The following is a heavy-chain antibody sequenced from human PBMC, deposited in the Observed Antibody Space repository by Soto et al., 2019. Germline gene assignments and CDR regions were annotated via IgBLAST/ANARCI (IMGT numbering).Heavy chain of an antibody. J-gene: IGHJ5*02. CDR2: INSDGSST. V-gene: IGHV3-74*01. Sequence: QLVESGGGLVQPGGSLRLSCAASGFTFSSYWMHWVRQAPGKGLVWVSRINSDGSSTGYADSVKGRFTSSRDNAKNTLYLQRNSLRAEDTAVYYCARAGARGSHWFDPWGQGTLVTVSS. CDR1: GFTFSSYW. CDR3: ARAGARGSHWFDP. D-gene: IGHD3-10*01.